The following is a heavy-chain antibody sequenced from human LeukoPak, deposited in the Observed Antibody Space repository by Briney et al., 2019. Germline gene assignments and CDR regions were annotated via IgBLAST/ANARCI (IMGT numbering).Heavy chain of an antibody. Sequence: SETLSPTCTVSGGSISSYYWSWIRQPPGKGLEWIGEINHSGSTNYNPSLKSRVTISVDTSKNQFSLRLSSVTAADTAVYYCARRLRRSPFDYWGQGTLVTVSS. CDR1: GGSISSYY. CDR3: ARRLRRSPFDY. V-gene: IGHV4-34*01. CDR2: INHSGST. J-gene: IGHJ4*02.